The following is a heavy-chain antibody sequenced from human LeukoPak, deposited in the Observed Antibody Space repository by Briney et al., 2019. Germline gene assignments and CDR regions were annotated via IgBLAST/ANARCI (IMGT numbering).Heavy chain of an antibody. Sequence: SETLSLTCAVYGVSFSGYYWSWIRQPPGKGLEWVGEISHSGSTNYNPSLKSRVTISLGTSTNQFSLKLSSVPTADAAAYYCARGPRGCYYYVIGGGPKYYFDYWGQGTLVSVSS. J-gene: IGHJ4*02. CDR2: ISHSGST. V-gene: IGHV4-34*01. CDR1: GVSFSGYY. CDR3: ARGPRGCYYYVIGGGPKYYFDY. D-gene: IGHD3-22*01.